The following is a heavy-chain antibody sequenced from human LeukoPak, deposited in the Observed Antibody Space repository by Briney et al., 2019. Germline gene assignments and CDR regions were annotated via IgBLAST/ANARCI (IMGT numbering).Heavy chain of an antibody. Sequence: SVKVSCKASGGTFSSYAISWVRQAPGQGLEWMGRIIPILGIANYAQKFQGRVTITADESTSTAYMELSSLRSEDTAVYYCASRSSGSYQGHFDYWGQGTLVTVSS. CDR2: IIPILGIA. J-gene: IGHJ4*02. D-gene: IGHD1-26*01. CDR3: ASRSSGSYQGHFDY. V-gene: IGHV1-69*04. CDR1: GGTFSSYA.